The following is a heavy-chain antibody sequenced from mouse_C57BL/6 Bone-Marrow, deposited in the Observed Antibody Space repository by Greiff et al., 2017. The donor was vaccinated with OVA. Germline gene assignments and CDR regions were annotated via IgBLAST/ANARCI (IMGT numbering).Heavy chain of an antibody. V-gene: IGHV5-12*01. CDR3: ARRDYGSSYGFAY. D-gene: IGHD1-1*01. Sequence: EVQLVESGGGLVQPGGSLKLSCAASGFTFSDYYMYWVRQTPEKRLEWVAYISNGGGSTYYPDTVKGRFTISRDNAKNTLYLQMSRLKSEDTAMYYCARRDYGSSYGFAYWGQGTLVTVSA. CDR1: GFTFSDYY. CDR2: ISNGGGST. J-gene: IGHJ3*01.